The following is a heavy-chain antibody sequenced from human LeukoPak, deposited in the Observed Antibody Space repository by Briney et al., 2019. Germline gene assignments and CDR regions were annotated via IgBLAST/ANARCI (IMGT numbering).Heavy chain of an antibody. J-gene: IGHJ4*02. CDR3: VRGTRSNSF. CDR1: GFTFRNYW. Sequence: GGSLRLSCTASGFTFRNYWMSWVRQAPGKGLECVAYIKEDGSDKNYVDSVKGRFTISRDNVKSSLYLQMNSLRVEDTAVYYCVRGTRSNSFWGQGTQVTVSS. CDR2: IKEDGSDK. D-gene: IGHD6-6*01. V-gene: IGHV3-7*01.